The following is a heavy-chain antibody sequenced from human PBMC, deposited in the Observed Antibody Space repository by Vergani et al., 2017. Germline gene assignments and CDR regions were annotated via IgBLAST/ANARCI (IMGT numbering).Heavy chain of an antibody. Sequence: QVQLVQSGAEVKKPGSSVKVSCKSSGGTFSSYAISWVRQAPGQGLEWMGGVIPIFGTANYAQKFQGRVTITADESTRTAYMELSSLRSEDTAVYYCAREPRLRPNPLDYGGQGTLVTVS. CDR2: VIPIFGTA. CDR1: GGTFSSYA. J-gene: IGHJ4*02. D-gene: IGHD4-17*01. CDR3: AREPRLRPNPLDY. V-gene: IGHV1-69*12.